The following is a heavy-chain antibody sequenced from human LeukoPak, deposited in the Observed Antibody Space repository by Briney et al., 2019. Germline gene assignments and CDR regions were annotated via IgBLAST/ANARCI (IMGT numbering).Heavy chain of an antibody. D-gene: IGHD3-10*01. CDR1: GFTVSSNY. Sequence: PGGSLRLSCAASGFTVSSNYMSWVRQAPGKGLEWVSVIYSGGSTYYADSVKGRFTISRDNSKNTQFLQVNSLRAEDTAVYYCAKGGAVSSKSITMIRGTRRYYYYMDVWGKGTTVTISS. CDR2: IYSGGST. CDR3: AKGGAVSSKSITMIRGTRRYYYYMDV. J-gene: IGHJ6*03. V-gene: IGHV3-53*01.